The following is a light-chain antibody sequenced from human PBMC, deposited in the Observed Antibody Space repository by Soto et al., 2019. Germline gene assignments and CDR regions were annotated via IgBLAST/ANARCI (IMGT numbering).Light chain of an antibody. J-gene: IGKJ3*01. CDR3: QQYGSSPPIT. V-gene: IGKV3-20*01. CDR1: QSVSSSY. Sequence: EIVLTQSPGTLSLSPGERATLSCRASQSVSSSYLAWYQQKPGQAPRLLIYGASSRANDIPDRFSGNGSGTAFTLNISRLEPEDFAVYYCQQYGSSPPITFGPGTRVDIK. CDR2: GAS.